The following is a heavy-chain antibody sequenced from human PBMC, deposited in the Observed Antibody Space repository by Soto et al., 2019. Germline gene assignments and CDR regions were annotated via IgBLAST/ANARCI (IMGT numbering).Heavy chain of an antibody. CDR3: ARPLVVPAATHHNGSYYYYGMDV. J-gene: IGHJ6*02. CDR2: IWYDGSNK. V-gene: IGHV3-33*01. Sequence: PGGSLRLSCAASGFTFSSYGMHWVRQAPGKGLEWVAVIWYDGSNKYYADSVKGRFTISRDNSKNTLYLQMNSLRAEDTAVYYCARPLVVPAATHHNGSYYYYGMDVWGQGTTVTVSS. D-gene: IGHD2-2*01. CDR1: GFTFSSYG.